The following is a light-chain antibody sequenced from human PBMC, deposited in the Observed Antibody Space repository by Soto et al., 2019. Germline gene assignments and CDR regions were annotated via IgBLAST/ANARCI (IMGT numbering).Light chain of an antibody. Sequence: EIVLTQSPATLSLSPGERATLSCRASQSAKTFLVWYQQRPGQAPRLLIYDASHRAAGIPARFSGSGFGTDFTLTISSLEPEDFAVYYCQQRYNWPPAFGQGTRLEIK. CDR1: QSAKTF. V-gene: IGKV3-11*01. CDR2: DAS. CDR3: QQRYNWPPA. J-gene: IGKJ5*01.